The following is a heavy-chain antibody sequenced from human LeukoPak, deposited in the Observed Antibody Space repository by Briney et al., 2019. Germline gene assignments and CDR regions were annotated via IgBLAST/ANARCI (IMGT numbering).Heavy chain of an antibody. Sequence: PGGSLRLSCAASGFTFSGSAMHWVRQASGKGLEWVGRIRSKANSYATAYAASVKGRFTISRDDSKNTAYLQMNSLKTEDTAVYYCTRLKLQQLFTNWFDPWGQGTLVTVSS. CDR3: TRLKLQQLFTNWFDP. D-gene: IGHD6-13*01. J-gene: IGHJ5*02. CDR1: GFTFSGSA. CDR2: IRSKANSYAT. V-gene: IGHV3-73*01.